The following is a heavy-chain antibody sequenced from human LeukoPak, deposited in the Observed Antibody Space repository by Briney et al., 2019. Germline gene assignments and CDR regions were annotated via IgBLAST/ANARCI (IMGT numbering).Heavy chain of an antibody. D-gene: IGHD4-17*01. V-gene: IGHV4-34*01. CDR2: INHSGSA. Sequence: SETLSLTCAVSGGSFSGYYWTWIRQPPGKGLEWIGEINHSGSANYNPSFKSRVTISLDTSKKQFSLKLSSVTAADTAVYYCARGQGTVTTHWGQGTLVTVSS. CDR3: ARGQGTVTTH. J-gene: IGHJ4*02. CDR1: GGSFSGYY.